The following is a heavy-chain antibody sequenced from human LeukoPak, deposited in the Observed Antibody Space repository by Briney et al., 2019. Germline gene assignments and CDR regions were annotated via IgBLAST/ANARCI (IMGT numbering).Heavy chain of an antibody. CDR3: VRGTGYSAYHYDFDY. J-gene: IGHJ4*02. Sequence: GGSLRLSCAASGFTFSSYDMHWVRQPTGKGLEWVSAIGTAGDTYYPGSVKGRFTISRENAKNSLYLQMNSLRAGDTAVYYCVRGTGYSAYHYDFDYWGQGTPVTVSS. CDR2: IGTAGDT. CDR1: GFTFSSYD. D-gene: IGHD5-12*01. V-gene: IGHV3-13*04.